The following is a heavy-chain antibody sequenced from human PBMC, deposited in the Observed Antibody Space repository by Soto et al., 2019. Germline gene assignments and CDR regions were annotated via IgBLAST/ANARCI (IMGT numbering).Heavy chain of an antibody. CDR1: GFSLPTERVG. CDR2: IYWDDTK. V-gene: IGHV2-5*02. J-gene: IGHJ4*02. D-gene: IGHD1-26*01. CDR3: PHAYGGRSLY. Sequence: QITLKESGPTLVKPTQTLTLTCTFSGFSLPTERVGVGWIRQPPGKALEWLAVIYWDDTKTYRPSLKSRLTIPKDTSKNQVALTITDMDPVDTPTYYCPHAYGGRSLYWGQGFLVTVSS.